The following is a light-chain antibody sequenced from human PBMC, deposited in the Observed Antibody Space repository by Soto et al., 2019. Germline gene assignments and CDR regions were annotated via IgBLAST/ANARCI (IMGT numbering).Light chain of an antibody. V-gene: IGLV2-14*01. CDR1: RSDVAAYNY. J-gene: IGLJ3*02. CDR3: SSYTTSTTWV. Sequence: QSALTQPASVSGSPGHSIPISCTGTRSDVAAYNYVSWYQQHQGKAPTLMIYEVSNRPSGVSNRFSGSKFGNTASLTISGLQAEDEADYYCSSYTTSTTWVFGGGTKLTVL. CDR2: EVS.